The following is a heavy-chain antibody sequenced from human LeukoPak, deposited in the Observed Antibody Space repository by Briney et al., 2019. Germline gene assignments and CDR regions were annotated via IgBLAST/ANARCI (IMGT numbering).Heavy chain of an antibody. Sequence: KTSETLSLTCGVSGGSISNTNWWNWVHQPPGQGLKWIGEISLTGLTHYNPSLESRATVSLDKSKNQLSLNLTSVTAADTAVYYCSRENGAFSPLGYWGQGILVTVLS. V-gene: IGHV4-4*02. CDR1: GGSISNTNW. CDR2: ISLTGLT. J-gene: IGHJ4*02. CDR3: SRENGAFSPLGY. D-gene: IGHD3-16*01.